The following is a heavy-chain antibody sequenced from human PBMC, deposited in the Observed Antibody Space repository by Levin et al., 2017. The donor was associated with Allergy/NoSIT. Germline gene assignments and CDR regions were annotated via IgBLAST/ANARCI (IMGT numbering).Heavy chain of an antibody. D-gene: IGHD3-3*01. CDR1: GFTFSSYE. V-gene: IGHV3-48*03. CDR2: ISSTGSTI. Sequence: GGSLRLSCAASGFTFSSYEMNWVRRAPGKGLEWVSYISSTGSTIYSADSVKVRFTISRDNAKNSLYLHMNSLRAEDTAVYYCARQLGNFWSGYNYFDYWGKGTLVTVSS. CDR3: ARQLGNFWSGYNYFDY. J-gene: IGHJ4*02.